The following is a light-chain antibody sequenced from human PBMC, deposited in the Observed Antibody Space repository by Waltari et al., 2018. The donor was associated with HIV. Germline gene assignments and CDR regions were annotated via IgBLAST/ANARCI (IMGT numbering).Light chain of an antibody. Sequence: DIQMTQSPSSVSASVGDRLTISCRASQAISNWLAWYQQTPGRAPKLLISAASSLQSGVPSRFSGSGSGRVFTLTITNLQPEDFATYYCQQANSFPFTFGPGTKVDIK. V-gene: IGKV1-12*01. CDR2: AAS. CDR1: QAISNW. CDR3: QQANSFPFT. J-gene: IGKJ3*01.